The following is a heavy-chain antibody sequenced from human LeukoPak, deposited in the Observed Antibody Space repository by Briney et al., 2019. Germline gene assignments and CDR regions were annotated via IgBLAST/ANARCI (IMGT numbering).Heavy chain of an antibody. V-gene: IGHV1-69*04. J-gene: IGHJ3*02. CDR3: ARVVDYYGSGSYGSGAFDI. D-gene: IGHD3-10*01. CDR1: GGTFSSYA. CDR2: IIPILGIA. Sequence: ASVKVSCKASGGTFSSYAISWVRQAPGQGLEWMGRIIPILGIANYAQKFQGRVTITADKSTSTAYMEPSSLRSEDTAVYYCARVVDYYGSGSYGSGAFDIWGQGTMVTVSS.